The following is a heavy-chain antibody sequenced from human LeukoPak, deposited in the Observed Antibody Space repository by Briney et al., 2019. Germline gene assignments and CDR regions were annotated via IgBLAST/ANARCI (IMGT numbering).Heavy chain of an antibody. V-gene: IGHV1-69*04. CDR3: ARENALASGATTGRYYFDY. Sequence: SVKVSCKASGGTFSSYAISWVRQAPGQGLEWMGRIIPILGIANYAQKFQGRVTITADKSTSTAYMELSSLRSEDTAVYYCARENALASGATTGRYYFDYWGQGTLVTVSS. CDR2: IIPILGIA. J-gene: IGHJ4*02. CDR1: GGTFSSYA. D-gene: IGHD1-26*01.